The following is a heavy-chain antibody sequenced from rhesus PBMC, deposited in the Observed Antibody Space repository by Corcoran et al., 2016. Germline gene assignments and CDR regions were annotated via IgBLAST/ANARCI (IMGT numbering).Heavy chain of an antibody. Sequence: QVQLQESGPGVVKPSETLSLTCAVSGYSISSGYDWSWIRQPPGKGLEWIGYIYGSSGNTNYNPSLKNRVTISKGTSKNQFSLKLSSVTAADTAVYYCAGHIAAGLAFDFWVQGLRVSVST. CDR1: GYSISSGYD. V-gene: IGHV4-76*01. CDR3: AGHIAAGLAFDF. D-gene: IGHD6-13*01. J-gene: IGHJ3*01. CDR2: IYGSSGNT.